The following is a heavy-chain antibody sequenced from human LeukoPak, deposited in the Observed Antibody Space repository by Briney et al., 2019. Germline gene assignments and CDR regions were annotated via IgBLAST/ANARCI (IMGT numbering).Heavy chain of an antibody. J-gene: IGHJ4*02. D-gene: IGHD3-22*01. CDR1: GYTFTSYG. CDR2: ISAYNGNT. Sequence: GASVKVSCKASGYTFTSYGISWVRQAPGQGLEWMGWISAYNGNTNYAQKLQSRVTMTTDTSTSTAYMELRSLRSDDTAVYYCARVGVNFYDSSGYYFDYWGQGTLVTVSS. CDR3: ARVGVNFYDSSGYYFDY. V-gene: IGHV1-18*01.